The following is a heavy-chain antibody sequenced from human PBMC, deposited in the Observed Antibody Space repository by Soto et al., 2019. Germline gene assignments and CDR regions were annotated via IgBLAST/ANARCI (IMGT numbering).Heavy chain of an antibody. CDR2: ITAYDGKI. D-gene: IGHD4-17*01. V-gene: IGHV1-18*01. CDR3: ARGLTYGDFDF. Sequence: QIQLVQSGPEVKKTGASVKVSCKASGYTFTTFGINWVRQAPGQGLEWMGCITAYDGKIKYAQNFQGRVTMTTDTPTSTGYLELRGLRSDDTAVYFCARGLTYGDFDFWGQGTLVDVSS. J-gene: IGHJ4*02. CDR1: GYTFTTFG.